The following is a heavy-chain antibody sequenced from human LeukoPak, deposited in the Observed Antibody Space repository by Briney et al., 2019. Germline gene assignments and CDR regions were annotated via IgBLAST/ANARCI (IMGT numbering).Heavy chain of an antibody. CDR1: GYTFTSYY. J-gene: IGHJ4*02. D-gene: IGHD3-16*02. CDR3: ARDLADYVWGSYRYPDY. Sequence: ASVKVSCKASGYTFTSYYMHWVRQAPGQGLEWMGIINPSGGSTSYAQKFQGRVTMTRDTSTSTVYMELSSLRSEDTAVCYCARDLADYVWGSYRYPDYWGQGTLVTVSS. V-gene: IGHV1-46*01. CDR2: INPSGGST.